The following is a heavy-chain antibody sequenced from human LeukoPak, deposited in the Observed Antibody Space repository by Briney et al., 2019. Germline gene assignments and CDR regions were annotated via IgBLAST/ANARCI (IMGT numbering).Heavy chain of an antibody. CDR1: GGSISSYY. Sequence: PSETLSLTCTVSGGSISSYYWTWIRQPAGKGLEWIGRIYSSGSTNYNPSLKSRVTISVDTSKNQFSLKLSSVTAADTAVYYCARGRDIVVVPASFDYWGQGTLVTVSS. CDR2: IYSSGST. V-gene: IGHV4-4*07. CDR3: ARGRDIVVVPASFDY. J-gene: IGHJ4*02. D-gene: IGHD2-2*01.